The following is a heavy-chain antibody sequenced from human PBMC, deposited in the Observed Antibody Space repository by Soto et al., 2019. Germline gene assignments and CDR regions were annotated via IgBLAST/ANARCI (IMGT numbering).Heavy chain of an antibody. CDR3: ARGQLNYYDSSGYYYAPSFDY. D-gene: IGHD3-22*01. J-gene: IGHJ4*02. CDR1: GGSISSYY. V-gene: IGHV4-59*01. Sequence: PSETLSLTCTVSGGSISSYYWSWIRQPPGKGLEWIGYIYYSGSTNYNPSLKSRVTISVDTSKNQFSLKLSSVTAADTAVYYCARGQLNYYDSSGYYYAPSFDYWGQGTLVTVSS. CDR2: IYYSGST.